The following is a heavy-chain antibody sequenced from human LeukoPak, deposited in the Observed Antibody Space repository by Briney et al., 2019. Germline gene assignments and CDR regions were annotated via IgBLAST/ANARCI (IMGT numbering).Heavy chain of an antibody. CDR2: ISYDGSNK. Sequence: GGSLRLSCAASGFTFSSYAMHWVRQAPGKGLEWVAVISYDGSNKYYADSVKGRFTISRDNSKNTLYLQMNSQRAEDTAVYYRARGDSPAAEYFQHWGQGTLVTVSS. CDR1: GFTFSSYA. J-gene: IGHJ1*01. CDR3: ARGDSPAAEYFQH. D-gene: IGHD2-15*01. V-gene: IGHV3-30-3*01.